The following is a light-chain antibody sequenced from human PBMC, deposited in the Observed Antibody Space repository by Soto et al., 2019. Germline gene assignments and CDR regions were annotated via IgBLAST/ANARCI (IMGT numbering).Light chain of an antibody. V-gene: IGLV1-40*01. CDR2: GNS. CDR1: SSNIGAGYD. J-gene: IGLJ1*01. CDR3: QSYDSSLSGSYV. Sequence: QSVLTQPPSVSGAPGQRVTISCTGSSSNIGAGYDVHWYQQLPGTAPKLLIYGNSNRPSWVPDRFSGSKSGTSASLAITGLQAGDEADYYCQSYDSSLSGSYVFGTGTKVTVL.